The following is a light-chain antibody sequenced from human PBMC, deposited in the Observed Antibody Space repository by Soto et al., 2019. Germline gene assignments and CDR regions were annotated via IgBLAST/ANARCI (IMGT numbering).Light chain of an antibody. CDR3: QQYGSSPFT. CDR2: GAS. J-gene: IGKJ3*01. CDR1: HSVDSN. Sequence: EIVMTQSPATLSVSPGEGATLSCRASHSVDSNLAWYQQKPGQAPRLLIYGASSRATGIPDRFSGSGSGTDFTLTISRLEPEDFAVYYCQQYGSSPFTFGPGTKVDIK. V-gene: IGKV3-20*01.